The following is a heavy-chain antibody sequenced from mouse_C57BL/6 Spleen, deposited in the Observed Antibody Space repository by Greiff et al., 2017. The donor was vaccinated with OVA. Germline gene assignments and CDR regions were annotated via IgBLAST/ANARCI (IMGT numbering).Heavy chain of an antibody. Sequence: QVQLQQSGAELVRPGTSVKMSCKASGYTFTNYWIGWAKQRPGHGLEWIGDIYPGGGYTNYNEKFKGTATLTADKSSSTAYMQFSSLTSEDSAIYYGARGDSNYFDYWGQGTTLTVSS. D-gene: IGHD2-5*01. CDR1: GYTFTNYW. J-gene: IGHJ2*01. V-gene: IGHV1-63*01. CDR3: ARGDSNYFDY. CDR2: IYPGGGYT.